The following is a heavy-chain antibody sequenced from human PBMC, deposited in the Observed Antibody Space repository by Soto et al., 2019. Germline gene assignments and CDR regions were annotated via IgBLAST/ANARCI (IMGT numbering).Heavy chain of an antibody. CDR2: IIPILGIA. CDR3: ARGEGRIERNNWFDP. Sequence: QVQLVQSGAEVKKPGSSVKVSCKASGGTFSSYTISWVRQAPGQGLEWMGRIIPILGIANYAQKFQGRVTITADKTTSTAYMGLSSLRSEDTAVYYGARGEGRIERNNWFDPWGQGTLVTVSS. J-gene: IGHJ5*02. V-gene: IGHV1-69*02. CDR1: GGTFSSYT. D-gene: IGHD1-1*01.